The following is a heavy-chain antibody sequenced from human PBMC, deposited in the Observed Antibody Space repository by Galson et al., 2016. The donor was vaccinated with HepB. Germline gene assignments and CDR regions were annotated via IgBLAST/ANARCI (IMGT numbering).Heavy chain of an antibody. CDR1: GGSIRSYY. V-gene: IGHV4-59*01. Sequence: ETLSLTCTVSGGSIRSYYWNWIRQPPEKGFEWIGNTHHSGVTAYRPSLKSRATMAVDASSKQGCLKMTSVTAADTAVYFCVGEVGFFGEIVWGQGTTVTVSS. CDR3: VGEVGFFGEIV. CDR2: THHSGVT. D-gene: IGHD3-10*01. J-gene: IGHJ6*02.